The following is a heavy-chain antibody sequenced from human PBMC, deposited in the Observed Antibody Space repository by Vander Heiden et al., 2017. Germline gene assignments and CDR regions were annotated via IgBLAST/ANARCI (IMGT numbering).Heavy chain of an antibody. CDR3: ASYDSSGYLVFDY. Sequence: QVQLQESGPGLVKPSQTLSLTCTGSGGSISSGDYYWSWIRQPPGKGLEWIGYIYYSGSTYYNPSLKSRVTISVDTSKNQFSLKLSSVTAADTAVYYCASYDSSGYLVFDYWGQGTLVTVSS. CDR1: GGSISSGDYY. J-gene: IGHJ4*02. D-gene: IGHD3-22*01. V-gene: IGHV4-30-4*01. CDR2: IYYSGST.